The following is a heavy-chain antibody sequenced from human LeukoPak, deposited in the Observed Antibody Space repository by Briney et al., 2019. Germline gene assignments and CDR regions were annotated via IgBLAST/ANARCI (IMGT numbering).Heavy chain of an antibody. D-gene: IGHD4-17*01. V-gene: IGHV3-21*01. Sequence: GGSLRLSCAASGFTFSSYAMSWVRQASGKGLGWVSSISSSSSYIYYADSVKGRFTISRDNAKNSLYLQMNSLRAEDTAVYYCARDPPVTSHAWGQGTLVTVSS. J-gene: IGHJ5*02. CDR1: GFTFSSYA. CDR3: ARDPPVTSHA. CDR2: ISSSSSYI.